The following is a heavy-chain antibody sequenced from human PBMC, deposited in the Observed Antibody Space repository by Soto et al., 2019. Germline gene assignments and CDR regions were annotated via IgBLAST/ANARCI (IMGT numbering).Heavy chain of an antibody. CDR3: ATPYYFNH. J-gene: IGHJ1*01. V-gene: IGHV3-21*06. Sequence: LPCAASGFMFSAYTMNWVRQAPGKGLEWLSSISDDSSYIDYADSLRGRFTVSRDNARNSLYLQIDSLGVEDTAVYYCATPYYFNHWGPGTLVTVSS. CDR2: ISDDSSYI. D-gene: IGHD3-16*01. CDR1: GFMFSAYT.